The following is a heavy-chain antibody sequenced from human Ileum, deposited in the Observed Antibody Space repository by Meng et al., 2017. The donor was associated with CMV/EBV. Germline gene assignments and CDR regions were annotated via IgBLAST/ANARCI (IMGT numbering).Heavy chain of an antibody. D-gene: IGHD2-2*01. Sequence: GSFSGYYWSWIRQPPGEGLEWNGEINHSGSTNYNPSLQSRVTISVDTSKNQFSLKLSSVSAADTAVYYCARGLLSGCSSTSCYYFDYWGRGTLVTVSS. CDR1: GSFSGYY. J-gene: IGHJ4*02. CDR2: INHSGST. V-gene: IGHV4-34*01. CDR3: ARGLLSGCSSTSCYYFDY.